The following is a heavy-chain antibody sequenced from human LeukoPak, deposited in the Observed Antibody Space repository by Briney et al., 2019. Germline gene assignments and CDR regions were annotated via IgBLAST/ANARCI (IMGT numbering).Heavy chain of an antibody. D-gene: IGHD2-2*01. J-gene: IGHJ4*02. CDR2: ISGGGETA. CDR1: GFTFSSYA. CDR3: AKGRAAMDFFDC. V-gene: IGHV3-23*01. Sequence: GGSLRLSCAASGFTFSSYAMNWVRQAPGKGLEWVSVISGGGETAYYADSEKGRFTISRDNSRSTLYLQMSSLRAEDTAVYYCAKGRAAMDFFDCWGQGTLVTVSS.